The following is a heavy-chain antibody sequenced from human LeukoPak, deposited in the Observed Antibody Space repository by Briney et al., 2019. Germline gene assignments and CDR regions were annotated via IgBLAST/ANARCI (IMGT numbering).Heavy chain of an antibody. J-gene: IGHJ3*02. Sequence: PSGTLSLTCAVSGGSISSSNWWSWVRPPPGKGLEWIGEIYHSGSTNYNPSLKSRVTISVDKSKDQFSLKLSSVTAADTAVYYCAREAKSIAAAGGAFDIWGQGTMVTVSS. CDR3: AREAKSIAAAGGAFDI. CDR1: GGSISSSNW. V-gene: IGHV4-4*02. CDR2: IYHSGST. D-gene: IGHD6-13*01.